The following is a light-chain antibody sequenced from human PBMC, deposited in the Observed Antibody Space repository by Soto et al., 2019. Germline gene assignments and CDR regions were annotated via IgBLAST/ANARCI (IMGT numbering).Light chain of an antibody. CDR1: QSVSSC. Sequence: EIVLTQSPATLSLSPGERATLSCRASQSVSSCLAWYQQKPGQAPRLLIYDASNRATGIPARFSGSGSGTDFTLTISSLEPEDFAVYYCQQRSNFTFGGGTKVEIK. V-gene: IGKV3-11*01. J-gene: IGKJ4*01. CDR3: QQRSNFT. CDR2: DAS.